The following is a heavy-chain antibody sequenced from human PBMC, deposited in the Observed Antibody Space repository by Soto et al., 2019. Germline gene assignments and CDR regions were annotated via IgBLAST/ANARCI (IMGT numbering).Heavy chain of an antibody. CDR3: ATQEVGGSYVYTFDP. CDR1: GGSITSSSYY. D-gene: IGHD1-26*01. CDR2: IYYSGST. J-gene: IGHJ5*02. V-gene: IGHV4-39*01. Sequence: QLHLRESGPGLVKPSETLSLTCTVSGGSITSSSYYWGWIRQPPGKGLEWIGSIYYSGSTYYNPSLKSRVTISVDTSKIQFPLKLSSVTAADTAVYYCATQEVGGSYVYTFDPWGQGTLVTVSS.